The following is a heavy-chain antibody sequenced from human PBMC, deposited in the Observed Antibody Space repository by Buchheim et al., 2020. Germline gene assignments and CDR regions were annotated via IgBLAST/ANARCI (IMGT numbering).Heavy chain of an antibody. D-gene: IGHD2-15*01. CDR1: GFTFSSYA. V-gene: IGHV3-30-3*01. CDR3: ARYQSTLLTGAQGFDP. CDR2: ISYDGSNK. Sequence: QVQLVESGGGVVQPGRSLRLSCAASGFTFSSYAMHWVRQAPGKGLEWVAVISYDGSNKYYADSVKGRFTISRDNSKNTLYLQMNSLRAEDTAVYYCARYQSTLLTGAQGFDPWGQGTL. J-gene: IGHJ5*02.